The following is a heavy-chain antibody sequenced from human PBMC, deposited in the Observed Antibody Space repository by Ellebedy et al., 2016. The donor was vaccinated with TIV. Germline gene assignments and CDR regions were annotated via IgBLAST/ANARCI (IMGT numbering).Heavy chain of an antibody. CDR1: GYSFTSYY. J-gene: IGHJ4*02. Sequence: ASVKVSCKASGYSFTSYYLHWVRQAPGQGLEWMGIIYAGAGSANYAHKFHGRVTMTRDTSTNTVYVELSSLRPEDTAVYYCAREIPGTCYFDYWGQGTLVTVSS. CDR2: IYAGAGSA. D-gene: IGHD1-14*01. V-gene: IGHV1-46*01. CDR3: AREIPGTCYFDY.